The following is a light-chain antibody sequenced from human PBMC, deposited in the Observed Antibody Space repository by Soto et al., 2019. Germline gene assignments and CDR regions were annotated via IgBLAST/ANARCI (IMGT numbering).Light chain of an antibody. V-gene: IGLV2-14*01. CDR1: SSDGDDYKD. CDR2: EVT. J-gene: IGLJ1*01. Sequence: QSALTQPASVSGSPGQRITIPCTGISSDGDDYKDVSWYQQHPGKAPKLMIYEVTDRPSGVSNRFSGSKSGNTASLTISGLQAEDEADYYCSSYTSTPPVFGTGTQLTVL. CDR3: SSYTSTPPV.